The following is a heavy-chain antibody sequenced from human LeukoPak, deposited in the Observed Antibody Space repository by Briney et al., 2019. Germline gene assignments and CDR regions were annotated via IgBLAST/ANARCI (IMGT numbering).Heavy chain of an antibody. J-gene: IGHJ2*01. CDR1: GYTFTSYY. D-gene: IGHD1-26*01. CDR3: ARDNAVGATIKGAYWYFDL. CDR2: INPSGGTT. V-gene: IGHV1-46*01. Sequence: GASVKVSCKASGYTFTSYYIHWVRQAPGQGLEWMGIINPSGGTTSYAQKFQDRVTMTRDMSTGTVYMELSSLRSEDTAVYYCARDNAVGATIKGAYWYFDLWGRGTPVTVSS.